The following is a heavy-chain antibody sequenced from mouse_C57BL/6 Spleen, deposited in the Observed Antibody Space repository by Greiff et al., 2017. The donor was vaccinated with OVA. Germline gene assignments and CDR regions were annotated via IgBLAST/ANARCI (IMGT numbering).Heavy chain of an antibody. CDR1: GYTFTSYG. CDR3: GRRGDGDAFDD. D-gene: IGHD2-13*01. CDR2: IYPSSGST. Sequence: VQLQQPGAELVKPGASVKLSCKASGYTFTSYGMRWVKQRPGQGLEWIGMIYPSSGSTNYNEKFKSKATLTVDKSSSTAYMQLSRLTSEDSAVYYCGRRGDGDAFDDWGQGTTVTVSS. J-gene: IGHJ2*01. V-gene: IGHV1-64*01.